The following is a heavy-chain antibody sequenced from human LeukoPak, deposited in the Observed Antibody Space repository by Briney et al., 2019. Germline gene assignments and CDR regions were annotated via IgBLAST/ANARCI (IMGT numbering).Heavy chain of an antibody. CDR1: GFTFSTYV. J-gene: IGHJ4*02. Sequence: GSLSLSCAASGFTFSTYVMYWVRPAPGKGLEYVAFIRNDGTNKYYADSVKGRFTISRDHSKNTLYLQMNSLRGEDTAVYYCAKDLDAYSTENVDYWGQGTLVTVSS. V-gene: IGHV3-30*02. CDR3: AKDLDAYSTENVDY. D-gene: IGHD2-15*01. CDR2: IRNDGTNK.